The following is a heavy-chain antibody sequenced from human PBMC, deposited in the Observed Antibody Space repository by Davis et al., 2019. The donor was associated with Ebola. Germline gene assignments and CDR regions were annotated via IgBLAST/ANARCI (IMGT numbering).Heavy chain of an antibody. CDR1: GGSISSSHW. CDR3: ARDSSSASGMDV. D-gene: IGHD2-2*01. CDR2: IYHSGST. Sequence: SETLSLTCAVSGGSISSSHWWSWVRPPPGKGLEWIGEIYHSGSTYYNPSLESRVIISVDTSKNQFSLKLTSVTAADTAVYYCARDSSSASGMDVWGKGTTVTVSS. J-gene: IGHJ6*04. V-gene: IGHV4-4*02.